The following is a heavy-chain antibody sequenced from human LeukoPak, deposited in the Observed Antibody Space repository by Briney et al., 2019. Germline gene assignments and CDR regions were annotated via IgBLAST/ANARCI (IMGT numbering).Heavy chain of an antibody. Sequence: GGSLRLSCAASGFTFSEYALVWVRQAPGEGLEWVSASSSGGSNTLYADAVKGRFTISRDNSKNTLYLQMDSLRAEDTAVYFCGRDPNGDYVGAFEFWGHGIMVTVSS. CDR2: SSSGGSNT. J-gene: IGHJ3*01. D-gene: IGHD4-17*01. V-gene: IGHV3-23*05. CDR3: GRDPNGDYVGAFEF. CDR1: GFTFSEYA.